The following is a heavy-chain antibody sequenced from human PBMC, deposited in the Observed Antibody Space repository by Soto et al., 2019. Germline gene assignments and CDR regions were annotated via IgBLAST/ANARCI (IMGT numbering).Heavy chain of an antibody. CDR1: GFTFSSYS. D-gene: IGHD5-12*01. CDR3: ARDLGYSGNDWDFDY. CDR2: ISSSSSYT. Sequence: EVQMVKSGGGLVQPGGSLRLSCAASGFTFSSYSMNWVRQAPGKGLEWVSSISSSSSYTYYADSLKGRFTISRDNAKNSLYLQMNSLRAEDTAVYYCARDLGYSGNDWDFDYWGQGTLVTVSS. V-gene: IGHV3-21*01. J-gene: IGHJ4*02.